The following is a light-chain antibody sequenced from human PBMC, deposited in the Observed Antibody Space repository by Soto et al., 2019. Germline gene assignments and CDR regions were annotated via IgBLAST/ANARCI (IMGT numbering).Light chain of an antibody. CDR1: QSVDSNY. CDR3: QQYSSIPRT. Sequence: EIVLTQSPGTLSLSPGERATLSCRASQSVDSNYLAWYQQKPGQAPRLLLYGTSYRATGIPDRFSGSGSGTDFTLTISSLEPEDFAVYYCQQYSSIPRTFGRGTKVEIE. J-gene: IGKJ1*01. V-gene: IGKV3-20*01. CDR2: GTS.